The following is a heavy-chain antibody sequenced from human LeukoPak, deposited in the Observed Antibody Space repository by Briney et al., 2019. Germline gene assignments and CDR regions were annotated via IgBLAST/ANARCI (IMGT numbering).Heavy chain of an antibody. V-gene: IGHV3-48*04. D-gene: IGHD5-18*01. J-gene: IGHJ4*02. CDR1: GFTFSSYS. CDR2: ISSSSSTI. CDR3: ASFYVDTAMVRFDY. Sequence: GGSLRLSCAASGFTFSSYSMNWVRQAPGKGLEWVSYISSSSSTIYYADSVKGRFTISRDNAKNSLYLQMNSLRAEDTAVYYCASFYVDTAMVRFDYWGQGTLVTVSS.